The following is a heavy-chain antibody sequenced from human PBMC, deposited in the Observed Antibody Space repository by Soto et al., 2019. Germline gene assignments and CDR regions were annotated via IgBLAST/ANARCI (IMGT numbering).Heavy chain of an antibody. Sequence: PGGSLRLSCAASGFTFSSYAMSWVRQAPGKGLEWVSAISGSGGSTYYADSVKGRFTISRDNSKNTLYLQMSSLRAEDTAVYYCARSRADVVVTAPWGQGTLVTVSS. J-gene: IGHJ4*02. V-gene: IGHV3-23*01. CDR2: ISGSGGST. CDR3: ARSRADVVVTAP. CDR1: GFTFSSYA. D-gene: IGHD2-21*02.